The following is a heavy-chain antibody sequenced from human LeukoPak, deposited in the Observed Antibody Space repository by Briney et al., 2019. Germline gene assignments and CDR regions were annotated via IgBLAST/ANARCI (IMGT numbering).Heavy chain of an antibody. CDR3: ARDAYCGGDCYLPRSDFDY. CDR1: GFTFSSYG. D-gene: IGHD2-21*01. J-gene: IGHJ4*02. CDR2: IRYDGSNK. V-gene: IGHV3-30*02. Sequence: GGSLRLSCAASGFTFSSYGMHWVRRAPGKGLEWVAFIRYDGSNKYYADSVKGRFTISRDNSKNTLYLQMNSLRAEDTAVYYCARDAYCGGDCYLPRSDFDYWGQGTLVTVSS.